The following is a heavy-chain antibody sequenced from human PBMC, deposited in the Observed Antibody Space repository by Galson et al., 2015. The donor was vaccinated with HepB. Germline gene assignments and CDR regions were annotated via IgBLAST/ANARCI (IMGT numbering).Heavy chain of an antibody. CDR3: ATAVKQLAGFDY. V-gene: IGHV1-3*01. Sequence: SVKVSCKASGYTFTSYGISWVRQAPGQGLEWMGWINAGNGNTKYSQKFQGRVTITRDTSASTAYMELSSLRSEDTAVYYCATAVKQLAGFDYWGQGTLVTVSS. J-gene: IGHJ4*02. D-gene: IGHD6-6*01. CDR2: INAGNGNT. CDR1: GYTFTSYG.